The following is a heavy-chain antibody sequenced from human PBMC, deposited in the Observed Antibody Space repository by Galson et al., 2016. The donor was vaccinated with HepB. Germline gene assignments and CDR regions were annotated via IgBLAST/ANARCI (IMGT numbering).Heavy chain of an antibody. CDR3: ARVLRQQPIQESAYDY. Sequence: SLRLSCAASGFTLSWFSIYWVRQAPGKGLQWVSVISHDGTTEYYADSVKGRFTVSRDNSENTVYLQMNRLRFEDTAVYFCARVLRQQPIQESAYDYWGHGTLVTVSS. CDR2: ISHDGTTE. D-gene: IGHD6-13*01. V-gene: IGHV3-30*01. CDR1: GFTLSWFS. J-gene: IGHJ4*01.